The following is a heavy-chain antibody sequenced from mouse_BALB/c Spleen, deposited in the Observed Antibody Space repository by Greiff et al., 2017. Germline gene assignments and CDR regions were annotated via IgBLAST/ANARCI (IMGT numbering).Heavy chain of an antibody. CDR3: ARYGNYWYFDV. D-gene: IGHD2-1*01. V-gene: IGHV5-9*03. CDR2: ISSGGGNT. CDR1: GFTFSSYT. J-gene: IGHJ1*01. Sequence: DVMLVESGGGLVKPGGSLKLSCAASGFTFSSYTMSWVRQTPEKRLEWVATISSGGGNTYYPDSVKGRFTISRDNAKNNLYLQMSSLRSEDTALYYCARYGNYWYFDVWGAGTTVTVSS.